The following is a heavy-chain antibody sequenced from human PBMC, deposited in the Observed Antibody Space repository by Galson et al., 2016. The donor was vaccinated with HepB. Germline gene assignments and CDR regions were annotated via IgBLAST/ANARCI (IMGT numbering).Heavy chain of an antibody. Sequence: LSGDRVSSNSATWNWIRQSPSRGLEWLGRTYYRSKWYNDYALPVKSRITINPDTSKNQFSLQLNSVTPEDTAVYYCARVRSGYSGYANPYYYGMDVWGQGTTVTVAS. D-gene: IGHD5-12*01. CDR3: ARVRSGYSGYANPYYYGMDV. V-gene: IGHV6-1*01. CDR2: TYYRSKWYN. J-gene: IGHJ6*02. CDR1: GDRVSSNSAT.